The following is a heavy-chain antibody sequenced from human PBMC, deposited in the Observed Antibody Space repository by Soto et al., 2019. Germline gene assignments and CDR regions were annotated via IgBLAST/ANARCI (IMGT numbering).Heavy chain of an antibody. D-gene: IGHD4-17*01. Sequence: SGGSLRLSCAASGFSFSSHWMSWVRQAPGKGLEWVADIKEDGTEQYYGDSVKGRFTISRDNAKKSLFLQMDGLRVEDTGVYYCAKDALETMTTWALWGQGTLVTVSS. V-gene: IGHV3-7*01. CDR2: IKEDGTEQ. CDR3: AKDALETMTTWAL. J-gene: IGHJ4*02. CDR1: GFSFSSHW.